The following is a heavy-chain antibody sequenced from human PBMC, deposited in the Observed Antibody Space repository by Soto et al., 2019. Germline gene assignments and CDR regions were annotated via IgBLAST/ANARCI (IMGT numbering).Heavy chain of an antibody. J-gene: IGHJ5*02. CDR3: GRDVVEILSPALGRWLDP. CDR2: LDPNTGRT. D-gene: IGHD2-21*01. Sequence: QVHLVQSGAEVKSPGASVKVSCKASGYTLSAYYLHWVRHAPGQGLAWMGWLDPNTGRTNYAQKFKGRVTMTSDTSISTDFMELSRLTSDDSAVYYCGRDVVEILSPALGRWLDPWGQGTLVTVSS. CDR1: GYTLSAYY. V-gene: IGHV1-2*02.